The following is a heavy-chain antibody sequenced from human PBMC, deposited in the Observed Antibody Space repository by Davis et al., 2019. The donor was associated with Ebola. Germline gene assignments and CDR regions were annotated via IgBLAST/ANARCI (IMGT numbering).Heavy chain of an antibody. J-gene: IGHJ4*02. CDR1: GGSFSGCY. CDR2: INLFGST. Sequence: SETLSLTCAVYGGSFSGCYWTWIRQPPGKGLEWIGEINLFGSTNYNPSLKSRVTISVDTSKNQFSLKLSSVTAADTAVYYCARGPAYSGIDYWGQGTLVTVSS. D-gene: IGHD1-26*01. CDR3: ARGPAYSGIDY. V-gene: IGHV4-34*01.